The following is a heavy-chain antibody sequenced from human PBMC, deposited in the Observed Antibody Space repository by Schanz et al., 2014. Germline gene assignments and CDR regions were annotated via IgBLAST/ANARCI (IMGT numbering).Heavy chain of an antibody. J-gene: IGHJ5*02. CDR1: GGSISTYY. CDR3: ARLGSPHCATSDCHHDWFGP. Sequence: QVQLQESGPGVVKPSETLSLTCTVSGGSISTYYWSWIRQSPGKGLEWIGYIYYTGTTNYNPSLKSRVTLPYATSKTNSPRRLCSGTAADTAVYYCARLGSPHCATSDCHHDWFGPWGQGTLVTVSS. V-gene: IGHV4-59*08. D-gene: IGHD1-26*01. CDR2: IYYTGTT.